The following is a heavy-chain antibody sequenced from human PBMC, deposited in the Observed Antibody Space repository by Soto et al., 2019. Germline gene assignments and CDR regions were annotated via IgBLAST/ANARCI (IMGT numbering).Heavy chain of an antibody. Sequence: QVQLVQSGGGVVQPGRSLRLSCATSGFTFSSYDMQWVRHAPGKGLEWVALISYEGLNTYYADPVRGRFIISRDNSKNILYLQMHSLRPDDTAVYYCAKLIYPLNSSGLDVWGQGATVIVSS. CDR3: AKLIYPLNSSGLDV. D-gene: IGHD1-1*01. CDR1: GFTFSSYD. J-gene: IGHJ6*02. V-gene: IGHV3-30*18. CDR2: ISYEGLNT.